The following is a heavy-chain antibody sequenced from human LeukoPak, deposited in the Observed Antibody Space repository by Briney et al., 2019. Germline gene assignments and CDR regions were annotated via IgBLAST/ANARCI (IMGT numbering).Heavy chain of an antibody. D-gene: IGHD3-10*01. Sequence: ASVKVSCKVSGYTLTELSMHWVRQAPGQGLEWMGWINPNSGGTNYAQKFQGRVTMTRDTSISTAYMELSRLRSDDTAVYYCARALLLWFGVPGYWGQGTLVTVSS. V-gene: IGHV1-2*02. CDR2: INPNSGGT. J-gene: IGHJ4*02. CDR3: ARALLLWFGVPGY. CDR1: GYTLTELS.